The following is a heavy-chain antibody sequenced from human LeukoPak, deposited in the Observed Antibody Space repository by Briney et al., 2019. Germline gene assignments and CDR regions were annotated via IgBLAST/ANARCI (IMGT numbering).Heavy chain of an antibody. CDR2: IYPSGST. D-gene: IGHD2-2*01. CDR3: ARVSYQEGVDY. J-gene: IGHJ4*02. V-gene: IGHV4-61*02. Sequence: SETLSLTCTVSGGSTNGGNYYWTWIRQPAGKGLEWIGRIYPSGSTNYNPSLTSRVTISVDTSKNQFSLKLSFVTAADTAVYYCARVSYQEGVDYWGQGTLVTVSS. CDR1: GGSTNGGNYY.